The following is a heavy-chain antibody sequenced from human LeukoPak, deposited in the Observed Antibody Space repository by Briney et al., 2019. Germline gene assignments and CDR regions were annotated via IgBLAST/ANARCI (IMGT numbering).Heavy chain of an antibody. J-gene: IGHJ4*02. CDR3: ARVASRAFDY. CDR1: GFTVSSNY. V-gene: IGHV3-66*01. CDR2: IYTGVTA. Sequence: GGSLRLSCAASGFTVSSNYMTWVRQAPGKGLEWVSIIYTGVTAYYADSVRGRFTISSDNSKNTLYLQMSSLRAEDTALYYCARVASRAFDYWGEGALVTVSS.